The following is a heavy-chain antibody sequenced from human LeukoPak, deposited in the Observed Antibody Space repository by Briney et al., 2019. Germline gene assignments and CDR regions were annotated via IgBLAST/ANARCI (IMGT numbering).Heavy chain of an antibody. D-gene: IGHD3-22*01. V-gene: IGHV3-49*04. CDR1: GSTFADYA. Sequence: GGPLRLPGTAFGSTFADYAISGVRRAPGKGWGWVGFIRLKAYGGTTEYAASVKGRFTISRDDSKSIAYLQMNSLKTEDTAVYYCTRGVGYYDSHKWFDPWGQGKLVTASS. CDR3: TRGVGYYDSHKWFDP. CDR2: IRLKAYGGTT. J-gene: IGHJ5*02.